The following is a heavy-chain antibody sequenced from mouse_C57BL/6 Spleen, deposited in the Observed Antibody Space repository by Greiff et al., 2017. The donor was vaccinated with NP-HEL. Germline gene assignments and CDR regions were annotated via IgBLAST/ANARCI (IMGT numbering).Heavy chain of an antibody. CDR1: GYAFSSYW. CDR2: IYPGDGDT. CDR3: AREGDYPSTPFAY. V-gene: IGHV1-80*01. Sequence: QVQLQQSGAELVKPGASVKISCKASGYAFSSYWMNWVKQRPGKGLEWIGQIYPGDGDTNYNGKFKGKATLTADKSSSTAYMQLSSLTSEDSAVYFCAREGDYPSTPFAYWGKGTLVTVSA. D-gene: IGHD1-1*02. J-gene: IGHJ3*01.